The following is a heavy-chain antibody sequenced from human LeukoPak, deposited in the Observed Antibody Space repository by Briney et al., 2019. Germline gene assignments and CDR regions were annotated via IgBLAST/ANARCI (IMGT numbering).Heavy chain of an antibody. Sequence: GGSLRLSCAASAFTFSDSAIHWVRQASGKGLEWVGHIRSKANNYATSYAESMKGRFTISGDESKNTAFLQLNSLKTDDTAVYYCTRRPFGDQSGTWGQGTLVTVSS. D-gene: IGHD3-10*01. CDR2: IRSKANNYAT. J-gene: IGHJ4*02. V-gene: IGHV3-73*01. CDR3: TRRPFGDQSGT. CDR1: AFTFSDSA.